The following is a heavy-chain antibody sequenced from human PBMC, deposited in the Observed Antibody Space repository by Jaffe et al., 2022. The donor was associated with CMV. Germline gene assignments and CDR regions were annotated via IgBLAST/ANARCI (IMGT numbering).Heavy chain of an antibody. J-gene: IGHJ5*02. V-gene: IGHV3-15*01. CDR1: GFTFSKAW. CDR3: ATSYCTSTSCYLFDP. CDR2: IKSKTDGGTI. Sequence: EVQLVESGGGLVKPGGSLRLSCAASGFTFSKAWMSWVRQAPGKGLEWVGRIKSKTDGGTIDYAAPVEGRFTISRDDSKNTLYLQMNSLNTEDTAVYYCATSYCTSTSCYLFDPWGQGTLVTVSS. D-gene: IGHD2-2*01.